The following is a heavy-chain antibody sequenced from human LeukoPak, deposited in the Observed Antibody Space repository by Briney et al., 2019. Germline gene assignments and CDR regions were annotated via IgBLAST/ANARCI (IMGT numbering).Heavy chain of an antibody. CDR3: AKGDIVATIFRSTFDY. CDR1: GFTFDDYA. CDR2: ISWNSGSI. V-gene: IGHV3-9*01. D-gene: IGHD5-12*01. J-gene: IGHJ4*02. Sequence: PGGSLRLSCAASGFTFDDYAMHWVRQAPGKGLEWVSGISWNSGSIGYADSVKGRFTISRDNAKNSLYLQMNSLRAEDTALYYCAKGDIVATIFRSTFDYWGQGTLVTVSS.